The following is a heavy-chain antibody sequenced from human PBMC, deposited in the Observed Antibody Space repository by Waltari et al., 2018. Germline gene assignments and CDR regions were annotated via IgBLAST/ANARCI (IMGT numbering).Heavy chain of an antibody. Sequence: EEQLLESGGDLVQPGGSLRLSCAASGFSFSSFVMSWVRQAPGKGLEWVSSISGTGADTYYADSVKGRFTISRLNSENTRYLQMSSLRVEDTAVYYCVKDNLYRCFYPWGQGTLVTVSS. D-gene: IGHD3-16*01. CDR1: GFSFSSFV. V-gene: IGHV3-23*01. CDR2: ISGTGADT. CDR3: VKDNLYRCFYP. J-gene: IGHJ5*02.